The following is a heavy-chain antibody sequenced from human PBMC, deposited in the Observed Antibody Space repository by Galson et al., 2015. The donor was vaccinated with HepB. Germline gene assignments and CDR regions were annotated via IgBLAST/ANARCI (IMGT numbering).Heavy chain of an antibody. CDR3: ARRITIFGAVTDYGMDV. V-gene: IGHV5-10-1*01. Sequence: QSGAEVKKPGESLRISCKGSGYSFTSYWISWVRQMPGKGLEWMGRIDPSDSYTNYSPSFQGHVTISADKSISTAYLQWSSLKASDTAMYYCARRITIFGAVTDYGMDVWGQGTTVTVSS. D-gene: IGHD3-3*01. J-gene: IGHJ6*02. CDR1: GYSFTSYW. CDR2: IDPSDSYT.